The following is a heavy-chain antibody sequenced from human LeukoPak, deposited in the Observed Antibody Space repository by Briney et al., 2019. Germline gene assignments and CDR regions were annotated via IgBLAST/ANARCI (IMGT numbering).Heavy chain of an antibody. J-gene: IGHJ5*02. V-gene: IGHV4-34*01. CDR1: GGSFSGYY. CDR2: INHSGST. Sequence: SETLSLTCAVYGGSFSGYYWSWIRQPPGKGLEWIGEINHSGSTNYDPSLKSRVTISVDTSKNQFSLKLSSVTAADTAVYYCARRPGVVVPRARNWFDPWGQGTLVTVSS. D-gene: IGHD2-15*01. CDR3: ARRPGVVVPRARNWFDP.